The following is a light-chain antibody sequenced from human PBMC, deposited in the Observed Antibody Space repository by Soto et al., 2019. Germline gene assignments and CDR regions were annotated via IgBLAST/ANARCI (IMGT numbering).Light chain of an antibody. Sequence: IVLTQSPGNLSWSPGERSTLSCRVSQSVSSSYLAWYQQKPGQAPRLLIYGASSRATGIPDRFSCSGSGTDFTLTISRLEPEDFAVYYCQQYGSSPLTFGPGTKVDI. J-gene: IGKJ3*01. CDR3: QQYGSSPLT. V-gene: IGKV3-20*01. CDR2: GAS. CDR1: QSVSSSY.